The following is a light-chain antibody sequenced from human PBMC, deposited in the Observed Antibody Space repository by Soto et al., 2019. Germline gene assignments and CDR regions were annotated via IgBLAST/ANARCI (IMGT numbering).Light chain of an antibody. J-gene: IGKJ1*01. CDR3: QQYNTYPWT. V-gene: IGKV1-5*01. CDR2: DAS. CDR1: QSISSW. Sequence: QRADSRGRRSASVGDRVAITCRASQSISSWLAWYQQKPGKVPKLLIDDASSLESGVPSRFSGSGSGTEFTLTISSLQPDDFATYYCQQYNTYPWTFGQGTKV.